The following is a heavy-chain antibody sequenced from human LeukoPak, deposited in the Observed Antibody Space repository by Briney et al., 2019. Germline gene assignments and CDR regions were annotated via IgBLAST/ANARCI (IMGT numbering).Heavy chain of an antibody. V-gene: IGHV1-18*01. CDR2: ISAYNGNT. J-gene: IGHJ6*02. CDR3: VRNSASGSWYWDYYYYGMDV. CDR1: GYTFTSYG. Sequence: GASVKVSCKASGYTFTSYGISWVRQAPGQGLEWMGWISAYNGNTNYAQKLQGRVTMTTDTSTSTAYMELRSLRSDDTAVYYCVRNSASGSWYWDYYYYGMDVWGQGTTVTVSS. D-gene: IGHD6-13*01.